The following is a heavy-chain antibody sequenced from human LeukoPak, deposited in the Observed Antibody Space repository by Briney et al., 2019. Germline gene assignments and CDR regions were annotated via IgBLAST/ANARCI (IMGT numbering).Heavy chain of an antibody. V-gene: IGHV6-1*01. Sequence: SQTLSLTCGISGDSVSTNSASWNWIRQSPWRGLEWLGTTYYTSKWYNDYAVSVKSRITINPDTSKNQFSLLLNSVTPEDTAVYYCARETNSLFDYWGQGTLVTVSS. J-gene: IGHJ4*02. CDR2: TYYTSKWYN. CDR3: ARETNSLFDY. D-gene: IGHD4-23*01. CDR1: GDSVSTNSAS.